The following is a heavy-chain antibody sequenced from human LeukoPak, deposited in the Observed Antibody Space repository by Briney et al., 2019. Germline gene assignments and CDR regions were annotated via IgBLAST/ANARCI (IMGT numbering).Heavy chain of an antibody. CDR2: ISSSSSYI. J-gene: IGHJ3*02. Sequence: GGSLRLSCAASGFTFSSYSMNWVRQAPWKGLEWLSSISSSSSYIYYADSVKGRFTTSRDNAKNSLYLQMNSLRAEDTAVYYCARDPAFDIWGQGTMVTVSS. CDR3: ARDPAFDI. CDR1: GFTFSSYS. V-gene: IGHV3-21*01.